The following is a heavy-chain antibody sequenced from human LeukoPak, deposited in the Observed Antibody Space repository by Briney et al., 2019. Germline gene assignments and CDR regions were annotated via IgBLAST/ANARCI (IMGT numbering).Heavy chain of an antibody. V-gene: IGHV3-30-3*01. Sequence: GRSLRLSCAASGFTFSSYAMHWVRQAPGKGLEWVAAISYDGSNKYYADSVKGRFTISRDNSKNTLYLQMNSLRAEDTAVYYCARVYGDYARVLYYYYGMDVWGQGTTVTVSS. CDR3: ARVYGDYARVLYYYYGMDV. J-gene: IGHJ6*02. CDR1: GFTFSSYA. D-gene: IGHD4-17*01. CDR2: ISYDGSNK.